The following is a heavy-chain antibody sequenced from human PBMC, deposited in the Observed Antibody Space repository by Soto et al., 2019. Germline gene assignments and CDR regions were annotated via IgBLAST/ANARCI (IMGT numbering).Heavy chain of an antibody. D-gene: IGHD3-9*01. J-gene: IGHJ4*01. CDR3: ARARRTGYSHFDC. CDR2: ISAFNGNT. V-gene: IGHV1-18*01. CDR1: AYTFADYG. Sequence: ASVKVSCKASAYTFADYGIIWVRQAPGQGLEWMGWISAFNGNTNYAQKFQDRVTMTTDTSTTTAYMELRSLRSDDTAVYFCARARRTGYSHFDCWGQGTLVTVSS.